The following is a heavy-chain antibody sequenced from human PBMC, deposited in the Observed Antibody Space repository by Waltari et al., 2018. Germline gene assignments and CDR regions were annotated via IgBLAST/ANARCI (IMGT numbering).Heavy chain of an antibody. V-gene: IGHV3-9*01. D-gene: IGHD5-18*01. J-gene: IGHJ4*02. CDR3: AKRGYSEYYFDY. Sequence: EVQLVESGGGLVQPGRSLRISCAASAFTCDDYAMHWVRQAPGKGLEWVSGISWNSGSIGYADSVKGRFTISRDNAKNSLYLQMNSLRAEDTALYYCAKRGYSEYYFDYWGQGTLVTVSS. CDR1: AFTCDDYA. CDR2: ISWNSGSI.